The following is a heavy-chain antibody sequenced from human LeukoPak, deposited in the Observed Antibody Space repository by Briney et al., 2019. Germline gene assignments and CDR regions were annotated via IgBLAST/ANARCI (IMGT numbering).Heavy chain of an antibody. CDR2: IYYSGST. V-gene: IGHV4-39*01. D-gene: IGHD3-22*01. CDR3: ARHDSSGYYLDY. CDR1: GGSISSSSYY. J-gene: IGHJ4*02. Sequence: SETLSLTCTVSGGSISSSSYYWGWICQPPGKGLEWIGSIYYSGSTYYNPSLKSRVTISVDTSKNQFSLKLSSVTASDTAVFYCARHDSSGYYLDYWGQGTLVTVSS.